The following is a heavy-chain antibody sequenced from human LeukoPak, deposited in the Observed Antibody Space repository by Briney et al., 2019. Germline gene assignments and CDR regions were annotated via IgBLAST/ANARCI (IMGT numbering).Heavy chain of an antibody. CDR3: AKNTPGRAIDY. J-gene: IGHJ4*02. Sequence: GGSLRLSCAAAGFTFSSYGMHWVRQAPGKGLEWVAIISYDGSNKSYADSVQGRFTISRDNSKNTLFLQMNSLRADDTAVYFCAKNTPGRAIDYWGQGTLVTVSS. D-gene: IGHD2-15*01. CDR2: ISYDGSNK. V-gene: IGHV3-30*18. CDR1: GFTFSSYG.